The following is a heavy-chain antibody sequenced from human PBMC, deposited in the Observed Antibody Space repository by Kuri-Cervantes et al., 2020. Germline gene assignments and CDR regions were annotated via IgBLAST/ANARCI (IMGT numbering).Heavy chain of an antibody. Sequence: GGSLRLSCAASGFTFSSYWMSWVRQAPGKGLEWVANIKQDGSEKYYVDSVKGRFTISRDNAKNSLYLQMNSLRAEDTAVYYCRRYCSSTSCYNWYFDLWGRGTLVTVSS. V-gene: IGHV3-7*01. CDR3: RRYCSSTSCYNWYFDL. CDR1: GFTFSSYW. J-gene: IGHJ2*01. D-gene: IGHD2-2*02. CDR2: IKQDGSEK.